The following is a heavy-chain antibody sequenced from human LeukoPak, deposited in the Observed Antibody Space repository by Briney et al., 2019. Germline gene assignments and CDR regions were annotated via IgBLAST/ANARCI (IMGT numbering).Heavy chain of an antibody. Sequence: SETLSLTCAVSGGSISSGGYSWSWIRQPPGKGLEWIGYIYRSGSTYYNPSLKSRVTISVDRSKNQFSLKLSSVTAADTAVYYCARVPHYGSGSYYVGIFDYWGQGTLVTVSS. CDR1: GGSISSGGYS. CDR3: ARVPHYGSGSYYVGIFDY. CDR2: IYRSGST. J-gene: IGHJ4*02. D-gene: IGHD3-10*01. V-gene: IGHV4-30-2*01.